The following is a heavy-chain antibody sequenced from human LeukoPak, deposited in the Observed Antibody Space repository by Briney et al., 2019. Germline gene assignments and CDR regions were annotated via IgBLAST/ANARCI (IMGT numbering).Heavy chain of an antibody. CDR2: ISSSSSYI. V-gene: IGHV3-21*01. CDR3: ARGNRVEHVNYYYYGMDV. J-gene: IGHJ6*02. D-gene: IGHD3-10*01. Sequence: GGSLRLSCAASGFTFSSYSMNWVRQAPGKGLEWVSSISSSSSYIYYADSVKGRFTISRDNAKNSLYLQMNSLRAEDTAVYYCARGNRVEHVNYYYYGMDVWCQGTTVTVSS. CDR1: GFTFSSYS.